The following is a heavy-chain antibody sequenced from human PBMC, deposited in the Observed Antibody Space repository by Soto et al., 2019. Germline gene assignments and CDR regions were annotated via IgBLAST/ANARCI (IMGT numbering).Heavy chain of an antibody. D-gene: IGHD5-12*01. CDR2: ISSSSSYI. J-gene: IGHJ3*02. CDR3: ARDQGPRGYSGYDPNAFDI. V-gene: IGHV3-21*01. CDR1: GFTFSSYS. Sequence: PGGSLRLSCAASGFTFSSYSMNWVRQAPGKGLEWVSSISSSSSYIYYADSVKGRFTISRDNAKNSLYLQMNSLRAEATAVYYCARDQGPRGYSGYDPNAFDIWGQGTMVTVSS.